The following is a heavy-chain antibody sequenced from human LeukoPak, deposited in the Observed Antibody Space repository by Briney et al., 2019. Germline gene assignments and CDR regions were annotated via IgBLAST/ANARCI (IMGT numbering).Heavy chain of an antibody. D-gene: IGHD3-22*01. J-gene: IGHJ6*03. Sequence: GGSLTLSCAASGFTFSSYAMTWVRQAPGRGLGWISGVSGSGGRTYYAESVKGRFTISRDDLKNTLYLQMNSLRVEETAVYYCARGSSGSTYYYMDVWGKGTTVTVSS. CDR1: GFTFSSYA. CDR3: ARGSSGSTYYYMDV. V-gene: IGHV3-23*01. CDR2: VSGSGGRT.